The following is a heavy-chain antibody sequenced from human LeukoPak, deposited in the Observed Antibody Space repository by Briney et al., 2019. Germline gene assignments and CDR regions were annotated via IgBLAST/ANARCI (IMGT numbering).Heavy chain of an antibody. J-gene: IGHJ4*02. CDR1: GYTFTSYG. Sequence: ASVKVSCKASGYTFTSYGISWVRQAPGQGLERMGWISAYNGNTNYAQKLQGRVTMTTDTSTSTAYMELRSLRSDDTAVYYCARGMRYSGYVVFGYWGQGTLVTVSS. V-gene: IGHV1-18*01. CDR3: ARGMRYSGYVVFGY. CDR2: ISAYNGNT. D-gene: IGHD5-12*01.